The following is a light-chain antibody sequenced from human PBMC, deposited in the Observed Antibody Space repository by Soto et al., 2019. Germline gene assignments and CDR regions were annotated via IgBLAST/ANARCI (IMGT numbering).Light chain of an antibody. V-gene: IGKV2-40*01. CDR2: TVS. CDR3: MQRIEFPLT. Sequence: VMTQTPLSLPVTPGESASISCRSSRSLLDSDDGNPYLDWYLQKPGQSPQLLIYTVSYRASGVPDRFSGSGSGTDFTLKISRVEAEDVGVYYCMQRIEFPLTFGGGTKVEIK. CDR1: RSLLDSDDGNPY. J-gene: IGKJ4*01.